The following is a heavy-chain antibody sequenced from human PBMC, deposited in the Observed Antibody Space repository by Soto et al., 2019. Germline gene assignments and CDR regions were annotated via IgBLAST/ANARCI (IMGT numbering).Heavy chain of an antibody. J-gene: IGHJ5*02. Sequence: QVQLVQSGAEVKKPGSSVKVSCKASGGTFSSYAISWVRQAPGQGLEWMGGIIPIFGTANYAQKFQGRVTITADESTSTADMELSSLRSEDTAVYYCARDWARAAAGHERFDPWGQGTLVTVSS. V-gene: IGHV1-69*12. CDR2: IIPIFGTA. D-gene: IGHD6-13*01. CDR3: ARDWARAAAGHERFDP. CDR1: GGTFSSYA.